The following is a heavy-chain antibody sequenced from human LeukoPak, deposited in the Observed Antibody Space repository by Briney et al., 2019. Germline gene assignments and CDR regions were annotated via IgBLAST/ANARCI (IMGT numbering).Heavy chain of an antibody. J-gene: IGHJ4*02. CDR3: ARGLGYSYGYADY. V-gene: IGHV3-7*01. Sequence: GGSLRLSCAASGFTFSTYWMSWVRQAPGKGLEWVANIKQDGSEKYYVDSVKGRFTISRDNAKNSLYLQMNCLRAEDTAVYYCARGLGYSYGYADYWGQGTLVTVSS. CDR2: IKQDGSEK. CDR1: GFTFSTYW. D-gene: IGHD5-18*01.